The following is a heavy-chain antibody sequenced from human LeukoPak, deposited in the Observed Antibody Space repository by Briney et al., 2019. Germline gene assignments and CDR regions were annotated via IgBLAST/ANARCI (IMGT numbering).Heavy chain of an antibody. CDR3: ARSSAVAAPTVDY. CDR2: INHSGST. J-gene: IGHJ4*02. D-gene: IGHD6-19*01. CDR1: GGSFSGYY. V-gene: IGHV4-34*01. Sequence: PSETLSLTCAVYGGSFSGYYWSWIRQPPGKGLEWIGEINHSGSTNYNPSLKSRVTISVDTSKNQFSLKLSSVTAADTAVYYCARSSAVAAPTVDYWGQGTLVTVSS.